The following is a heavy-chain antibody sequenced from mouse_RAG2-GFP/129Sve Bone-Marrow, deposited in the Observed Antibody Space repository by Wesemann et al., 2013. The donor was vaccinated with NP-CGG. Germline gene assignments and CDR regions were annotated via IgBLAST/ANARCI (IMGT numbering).Heavy chain of an antibody. V-gene: IGHV1S81*02. J-gene: IGHJ4*01. CDR3: TRQLTPYYAMDY. Sequence: LQQPGAELVKPGASVKLSCKASGYTFTSYYMYWVKQRPGQGLEWIGGINPSNGGTNFNEKFKSKATLTVDKSSSTAYMQLSSLTSEDSAVYYCTRQLTPYYAMDYWGQGNLSHRLL. D-gene: IGHD4-1*02. CDR1: GYTFTSYY. CDR2: INPSNGGT.